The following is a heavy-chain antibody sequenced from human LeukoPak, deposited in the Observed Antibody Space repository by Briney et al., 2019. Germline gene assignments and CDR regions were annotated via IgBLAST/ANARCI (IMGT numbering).Heavy chain of an antibody. CDR2: ISGSGGST. CDR3: AKESYDFWSGYNHLDY. CDR1: GFTFSNYA. V-gene: IGHV3-23*01. D-gene: IGHD3-3*01. Sequence: GGSLRLSCAASGFTFSNYAMSWVRQAPGKGLEWVSGISGSGGSTYYADSVKGRFTISRDNSKNTLYLEMNSLRAEDTALYYCAKESYDFWSGYNHLDYWGQGTLVTVSS. J-gene: IGHJ4*02.